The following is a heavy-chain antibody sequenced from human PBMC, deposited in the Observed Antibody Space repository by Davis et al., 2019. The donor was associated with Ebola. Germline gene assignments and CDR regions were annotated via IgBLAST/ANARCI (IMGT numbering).Heavy chain of an antibody. Sequence: PGGSLRLSCAASGFTFSNYDMHWVRQATGKGLEWVSAIGTAGDTYYPGSVKGRFTISRENAKNSLYLQMDSLRAEDTAVYYCARDGAPPYGYGYYYYYGMDVWGQGTTVTVSS. V-gene: IGHV3-13*01. CDR3: ARDGAPPYGYGYYYYYGMDV. D-gene: IGHD5-18*01. CDR2: IGTAGDT. CDR1: GFTFSNYD. J-gene: IGHJ6*02.